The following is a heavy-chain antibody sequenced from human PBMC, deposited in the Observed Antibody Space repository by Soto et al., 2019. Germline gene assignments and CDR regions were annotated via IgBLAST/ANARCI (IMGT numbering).Heavy chain of an antibody. D-gene: IGHD4-4*01. V-gene: IGHV3-33*01. Sequence: QPGGSLRLSCAASGFTFSSYGMHWVRQAPGKGLEWVAVIWYDGSNKYYADSVKGRFTISRDNSKNTLYLQMSSLRAEDTAVYYCAREIPYSNPPSRIFDYWGQGTLVTVSS. J-gene: IGHJ4*02. CDR2: IWYDGSNK. CDR1: GFTFSSYG. CDR3: AREIPYSNPPSRIFDY.